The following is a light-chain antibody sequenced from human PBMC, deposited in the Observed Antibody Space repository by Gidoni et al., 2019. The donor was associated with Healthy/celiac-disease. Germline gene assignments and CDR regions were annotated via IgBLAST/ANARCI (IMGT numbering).Light chain of an antibody. V-gene: IGLV3-1*01. J-gene: IGLJ2*01. Sequence: SYELTQPPSVSVSPGQTASITCSGDKLGDKYACCYQQKPGQSPVLVIYQDSTRPSGIPERFSGSNSANTATLTISGTQAMDEADYYCQAWDSSVVFGGGTKLTVL. CDR1: KLGDKY. CDR2: QDS. CDR3: QAWDSSVV.